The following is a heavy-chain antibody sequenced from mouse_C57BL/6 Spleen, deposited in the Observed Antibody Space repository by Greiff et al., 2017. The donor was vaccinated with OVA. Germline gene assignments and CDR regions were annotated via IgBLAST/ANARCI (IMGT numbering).Heavy chain of an antibody. V-gene: IGHV2-2*01. CDR3: AREGLPLYFDY. D-gene: IGHD2-4*01. Sequence: QVQLKESGPGLVQPSQSLSITCPVSGFSLTSYGVHWVRPSPGKGLEWLGVIWSGGSTDYNAAFISRLSISKDNSKSQVFFKMNSLQADDTAIYYCAREGLPLYFDYWGQGTTLTVSS. CDR1: GFSLTSYG. CDR2: IWSGGST. J-gene: IGHJ2*01.